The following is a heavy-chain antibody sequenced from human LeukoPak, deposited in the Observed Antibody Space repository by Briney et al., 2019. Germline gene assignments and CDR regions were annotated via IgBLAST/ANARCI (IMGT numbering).Heavy chain of an antibody. CDR1: GYTFTSYD. D-gene: IGHD3-10*01. Sequence: GASVKVSCKASGYTFTSYDINWVRQATGQGLEWMGWISAYNGNTNYAQKLQGRVTMTTDTSTSTAYMELRSLRSDDTAVYYCARDRAWYYGSGVDYWGQGTLVTVSS. CDR2: ISAYNGNT. CDR3: ARDRAWYYGSGVDY. J-gene: IGHJ4*02. V-gene: IGHV1-18*01.